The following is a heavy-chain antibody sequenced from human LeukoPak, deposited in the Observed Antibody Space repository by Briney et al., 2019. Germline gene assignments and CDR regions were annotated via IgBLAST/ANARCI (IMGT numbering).Heavy chain of an antibody. CDR1: GGSFSGYY. V-gene: IGHV4-34*01. CDR2: INHSGST. D-gene: IGHD3-10*01. CDR3: ARGRLRLLWFGESTPHLGRSPCLDY. J-gene: IGHJ4*02. Sequence: SETLSLTCAVYGGSFSGYYWSWIRQPPGKGLEWIGEINHSGSTNYNPSLKSRVTISVDTSKNQFSLKLSSVTAAVTAVYYCARGRLRLLWFGESTPHLGRSPCLDYWGQGTLVTVSS.